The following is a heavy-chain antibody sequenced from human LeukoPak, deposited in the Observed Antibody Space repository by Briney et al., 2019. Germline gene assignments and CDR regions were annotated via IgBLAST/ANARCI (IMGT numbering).Heavy chain of an antibody. CDR1: GGSFSGYY. J-gene: IGHJ5*02. CDR2: IYHSGST. V-gene: IGHV4-30-2*01. CDR3: ARRELVGWFDP. D-gene: IGHD6-6*01. Sequence: SETLSLTCAVYGGSFSGYYWSWIRQPPGKGLEWIGYIYHSGSTYYNPSLKSRDTISVDRSKNQFSLKLSSVTAADTAVYYCARRELVGWFDPWGQGTLVTVSS.